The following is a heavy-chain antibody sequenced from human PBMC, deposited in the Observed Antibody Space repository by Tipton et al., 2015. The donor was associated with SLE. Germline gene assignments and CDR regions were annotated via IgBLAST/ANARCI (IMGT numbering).Heavy chain of an antibody. Sequence: QSGAEVKSPGASVKVSCKASGYTFTSCDINWVRQATGQGLEWMGWMNPNSGNTGYARKFQGRVTITRKTSISTAYMELSSLRSEDTAVYYCARRGENWRLDYWGQGTLVTVSS. CDR1: GYTFTSCD. J-gene: IGHJ4*02. CDR3: ARRGENWRLDY. V-gene: IGHV1-8*03. CDR2: MNPNSGNT. D-gene: IGHD1-1*01.